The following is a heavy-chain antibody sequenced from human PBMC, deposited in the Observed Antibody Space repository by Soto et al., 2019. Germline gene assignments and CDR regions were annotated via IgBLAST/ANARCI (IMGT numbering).Heavy chain of an antibody. CDR1: GGSISSGGYY. J-gene: IGHJ6*02. V-gene: IGHV4-39*07. CDR2: INHSGST. Sequence: PSETRSLTCTVSGGSISSGGYYWSWIRQPPGKGLEWIGEINHSGSTNYNPSLKSRVTISVDTSKNQFSLKLTSVTAADTAVYYCARVRGYSYGVYYYYTMDVWGQGTTVTVSS. CDR3: ARVRGYSYGVYYYYTMDV. D-gene: IGHD5-18*01.